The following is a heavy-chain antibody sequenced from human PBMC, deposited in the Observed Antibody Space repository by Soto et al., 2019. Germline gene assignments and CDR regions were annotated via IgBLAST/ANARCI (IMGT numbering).Heavy chain of an antibody. Sequence: QVQLVQSGAELRKPGASVRISCQASGYSFSSYGISWVRQVPGQGLEWMGWINPYNGNKNYAQKFEDRVTLPTATSTTTVYMDLRSLRSDDTAIYYCARDRLRGYDSSGFYSWGQGTLVTVSS. D-gene: IGHD3-22*01. V-gene: IGHV1-18*01. CDR1: GYSFSSYG. CDR3: ARDRLRGYDSSGFYS. J-gene: IGHJ5*02. CDR2: INPYNGNK.